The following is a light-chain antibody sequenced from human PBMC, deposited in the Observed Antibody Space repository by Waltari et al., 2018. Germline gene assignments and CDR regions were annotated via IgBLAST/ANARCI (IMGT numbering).Light chain of an antibody. CDR2: GAS. CDR1: QSVRSN. CDR3: QQYNNWPLFT. V-gene: IGKV3-15*01. Sequence: EIDMTQSPATLSVSPGERATLSCRASQSVRSNLAWYQQIPGQAPRLLIYGASTRATGIPARFSGSGSGTEFTLTISSMQSEDFAVYYCQQYNNWPLFTFGPGTKVDIK. J-gene: IGKJ3*01.